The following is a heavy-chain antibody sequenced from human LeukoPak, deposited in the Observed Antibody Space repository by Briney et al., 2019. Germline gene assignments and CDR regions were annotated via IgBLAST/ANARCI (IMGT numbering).Heavy chain of an antibody. CDR1: GGSISSSSYY. D-gene: IGHD3-9*01. CDR2: IYYSGST. CDR3: ARRALHYDILTGPQSDY. V-gene: IGHV4-39*01. Sequence: PSETLSLTCTVSGGSISSSSYYWGWIRQPPGKGLEWIGSIYYSGSTYYNPSLKSRVTISVDTSKNQFSLKLSSVTAADTAVYYCARRALHYDILTGPQSDYWGQGTLVTVSS. J-gene: IGHJ4*02.